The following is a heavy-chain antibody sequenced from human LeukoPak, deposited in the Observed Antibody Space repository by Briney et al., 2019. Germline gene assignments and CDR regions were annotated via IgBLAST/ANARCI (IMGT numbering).Heavy chain of an antibody. D-gene: IGHD1-14*01. CDR3: VKGCQCPSGLSSWFDP. CDR1: GLTFTNYG. CDR2: LSGSGDGQ. Sequence: GGSLRLSCSASGLTFTNYGMSWVRQAPGKGLEWVSGLSGSGDGQFYADSVEGRFTISRDISKHIWYLQMNSLRAEDTAVYYCVKGCQCPSGLSSWFDPRGQGTLVAVYS. V-gene: IGHV3-23*01. J-gene: IGHJ5*02.